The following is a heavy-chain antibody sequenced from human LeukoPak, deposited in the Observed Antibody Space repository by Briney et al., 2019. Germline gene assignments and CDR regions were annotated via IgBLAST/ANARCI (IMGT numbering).Heavy chain of an antibody. D-gene: IGHD3-10*01. Sequence: GGSLRLSCVASGFTFSSFAFHWVRQAPGKGLEWVALIYYDGGYKYYTDSVRGRFTISRDNPKNILYLQMDSLRAEDTALYYCVRGDHSGSGSYYPYYDYWGQGTLVTVSS. CDR3: VRGDHSGSGSYYPYYDY. CDR2: IYYDGGYK. J-gene: IGHJ4*02. CDR1: GFTFSSFA. V-gene: IGHV3-33*01.